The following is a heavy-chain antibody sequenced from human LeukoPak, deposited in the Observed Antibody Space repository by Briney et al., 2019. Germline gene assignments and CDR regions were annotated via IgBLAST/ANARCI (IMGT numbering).Heavy chain of an antibody. D-gene: IGHD5-24*01. J-gene: IGHJ4*02. Sequence: GASVKVSCKVSGYTLTELSMHWVRQAPGQGLEWMGRINPNSGGTNYAQKFQGRVTMTRDTSISTAYMELSRLRSDDTAVYYCASWGERGYNYCFWGQGTLVTVSS. V-gene: IGHV1-2*06. CDR2: INPNSGGT. CDR3: ASWGERGYNYCF. CDR1: GYTLTELS.